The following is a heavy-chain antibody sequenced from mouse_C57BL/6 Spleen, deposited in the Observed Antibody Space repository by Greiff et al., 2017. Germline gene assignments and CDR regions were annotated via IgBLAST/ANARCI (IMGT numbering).Heavy chain of an antibody. V-gene: IGHV1-15*01. CDR3: TFTTVVAPGFAY. D-gene: IGHD1-1*01. J-gene: IGHJ3*01. CDR1: GYTFTDYE. Sequence: QVQLQQSGAELVRPGASVTLSCKASGYTFTDYEMHWVKQTPVHGLEWIGAIDPETGGTAYNQKFKGKAILTADKSSSTAYMELRSLTSEDSAVYYCTFTTVVAPGFAYWGQGTLVTVSA. CDR2: IDPETGGT.